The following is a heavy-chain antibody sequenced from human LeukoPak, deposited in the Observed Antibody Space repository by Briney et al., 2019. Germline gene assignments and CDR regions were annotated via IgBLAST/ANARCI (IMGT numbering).Heavy chain of an antibody. Sequence: GRSLRLSCAASGFTFSSYGMHWVRQAPGKGLEWVAVIWYDGSNKYYADSVKGRFTISRDNSKNTLYLQMNSLRAEDTAVYYCARDFQRYSGYSHFDSWGQGTLVTVSS. CDR3: ARDFQRYSGYSHFDS. J-gene: IGHJ4*02. CDR1: GFTFSSYG. D-gene: IGHD5-12*01. CDR2: IWYDGSNK. V-gene: IGHV3-33*01.